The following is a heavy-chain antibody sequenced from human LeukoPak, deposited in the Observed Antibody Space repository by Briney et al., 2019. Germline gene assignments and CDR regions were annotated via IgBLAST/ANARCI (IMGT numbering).Heavy chain of an antibody. CDR3: ARYNWYPPYYYYMDV. V-gene: IGHV3-30*01. Sequence: GGSLRLSCAASGFTFSSYPMHWVRQAPGKGLEWVAVISYDGSNKYYADSVKGRFTISRDNSKNTLYLQMNSLRAEDTAVYYCARYNWYPPYYYYMDVWGKGTTVTVSS. CDR1: GFTFSSYP. D-gene: IGHD1-20*01. CDR2: ISYDGSNK. J-gene: IGHJ6*03.